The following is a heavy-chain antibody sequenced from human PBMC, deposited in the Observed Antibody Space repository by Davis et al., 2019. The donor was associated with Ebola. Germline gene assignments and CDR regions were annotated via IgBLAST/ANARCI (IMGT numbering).Heavy chain of an antibody. Sequence: GTLSLTCAVSGGSISSSNWWSWVRQPPGTGLEWIGEIYHSGSTNYNPSLKSRVTISVDKSKNQFSLKLSSVTAADTAVYYCARVELYYYYYGMDVWGQGTTVTVSS. J-gene: IGHJ6*02. CDR1: GGSISSSNW. V-gene: IGHV4-4*02. CDR3: ARVELYYYYYGMDV. CDR2: IYHSGST. D-gene: IGHD1-7*01.